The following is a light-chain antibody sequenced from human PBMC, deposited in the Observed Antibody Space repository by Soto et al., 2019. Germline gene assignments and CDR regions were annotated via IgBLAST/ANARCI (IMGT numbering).Light chain of an antibody. CDR2: EVT. Sequence: QSALTQPASVSGSPGQSITISCTGSSSDVGSYGFVSWYQQHPGKAPKLMIFEVTKRPSGVSTRFSGSKSGNTASLTISGLQAEDEADYYCCSFAGSSTFDVVFGGGTKLPVL. CDR1: SSDVGSYGF. J-gene: IGLJ2*01. CDR3: CSFAGSSTFDVV. V-gene: IGLV2-23*02.